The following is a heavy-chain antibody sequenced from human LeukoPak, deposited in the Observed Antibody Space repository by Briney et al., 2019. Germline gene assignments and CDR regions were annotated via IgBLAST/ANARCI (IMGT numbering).Heavy chain of an antibody. Sequence: PGGSLSLSCAVSGFTFDDYALHWVRQPPGKGLEWVPGIIWNSCSIGYADSVKGRFSIFRDNAKNSLYLQMNRLRAEDTALYYFAKDRGSSGCVFDNWGQGTLVLVSA. D-gene: IGHD6-13*01. CDR3: AKDRGSSGCVFDN. V-gene: IGHV3-9*01. CDR2: IIWNSCSI. J-gene: IGHJ4*02. CDR1: GFTFDDYA.